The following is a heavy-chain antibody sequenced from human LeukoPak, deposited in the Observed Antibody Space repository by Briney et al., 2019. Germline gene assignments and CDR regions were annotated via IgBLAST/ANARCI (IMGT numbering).Heavy chain of an antibody. Sequence: SQTLSLTCAISGDSVSSNSAAWNWIRQSPSSGLEWLGRTYYGSKWYNDYAVSVKSRITINPDTSKNQFSLQLNSVTPEDTAVYYCARAGYYDILTGYYRRGQFDPWGQGTLVTVSS. CDR3: ARAGYYDILTGYYRRGQFDP. CDR1: GDSVSSNSAA. D-gene: IGHD3-9*01. CDR2: TYYGSKWYN. V-gene: IGHV6-1*01. J-gene: IGHJ5*02.